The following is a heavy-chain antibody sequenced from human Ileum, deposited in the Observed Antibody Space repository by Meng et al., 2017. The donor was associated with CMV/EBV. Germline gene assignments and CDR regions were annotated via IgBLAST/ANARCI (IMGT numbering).Heavy chain of an antibody. CDR2: INQDGSDK. CDR1: GFPFSSSW. Sequence: GGSLRLSCAASGFPFSSSWMNWVRQAPGKGLEWVANINQDGSDKGYVDSVKGRFTISRDNSKNTLYLQMNSLRADDTAVYYGAKDNGYGGSYFDFWGQGTLVTVSS. CDR3: AKDNGYGGSYFDF. D-gene: IGHD1-26*01. J-gene: IGHJ4*02. V-gene: IGHV3-7*03.